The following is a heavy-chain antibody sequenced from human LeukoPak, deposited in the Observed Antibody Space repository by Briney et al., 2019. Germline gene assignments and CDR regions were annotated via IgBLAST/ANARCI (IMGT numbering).Heavy chain of an antibody. V-gene: IGHV3-7*01. CDR1: EFTFSTYW. Sequence: GGSLRLSCAASEFTFSTYWMTWVRQAPGKRLEGVANINQDGREKNYVDSVKGQFTVSRDNAKNSLFLQMNSLRAEDTAVYYCATYRVRHLNSLDYWGRGTLVTVSS. CDR2: INQDGREK. CDR3: ATYRVRHLNSLDY. J-gene: IGHJ4*02. D-gene: IGHD3-16*02.